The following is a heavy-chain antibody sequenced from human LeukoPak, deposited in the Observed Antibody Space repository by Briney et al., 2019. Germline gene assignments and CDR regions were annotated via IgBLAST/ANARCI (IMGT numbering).Heavy chain of an antibody. CDR1: GFTVSSYA. D-gene: IGHD5-18*01. Sequence: GGSLRLSCAASGFTVSSYAMSWVRQAPGKGLEWVSAISGSGGSTYYADSVKGRFTISRDNSKNTLYLQMNSLRAEDTAVYYCASPQLWLLYFDYWGQGTLVTVSS. CDR2: ISGSGGST. V-gene: IGHV3-23*01. J-gene: IGHJ4*02. CDR3: ASPQLWLLYFDY.